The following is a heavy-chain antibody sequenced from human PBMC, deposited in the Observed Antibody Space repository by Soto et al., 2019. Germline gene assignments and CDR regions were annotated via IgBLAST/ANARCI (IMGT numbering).Heavy chain of an antibody. CDR2: ISYGGDDK. CDR1: GFTFSGYA. Sequence: QVQLVESGGGVVQPGRSLILSCAASGFTFSGYAMHWVRQAPGTGLEWVAFISYGGDDKYYADSVKGRFTISRDSSKNTVVLRMNSLRPEDTSVYYCARDIGASHFGMDVWGQGTTVTVSS. V-gene: IGHV3-30-3*01. J-gene: IGHJ6*02. CDR3: ARDIGASHFGMDV. D-gene: IGHD3-10*01.